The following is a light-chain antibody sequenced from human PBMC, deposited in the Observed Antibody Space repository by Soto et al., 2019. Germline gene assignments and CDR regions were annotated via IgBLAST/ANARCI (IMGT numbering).Light chain of an antibody. J-gene: IGKJ1*01. V-gene: IGKV1-5*01. Sequence: DIQMTQSPSTLSASVGDRVTTTCRASQSISNWLAWYQRKPGKAPKLLIYDAYSLQSGVPSRFSGSESGTEFTLTINSLQPDDFATYYCQQYNSYPWTFGQGTKVDIK. CDR3: QQYNSYPWT. CDR1: QSISNW. CDR2: DAY.